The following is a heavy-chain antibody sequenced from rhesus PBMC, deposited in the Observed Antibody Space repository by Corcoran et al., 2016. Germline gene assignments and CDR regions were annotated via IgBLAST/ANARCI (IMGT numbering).Heavy chain of an antibody. Sequence: QVQLQESGPGLVKPSETLSLTCAVSGYSISSNYWSWIRQPPGKGLEWIGYIYGSRGSTHYNPSLKRRVTISTDPSKNQFSLKLSSVTAADTAVYYCARDRGADYFDYWGQGVLVTVSS. CDR3: ARDRGADYFDY. V-gene: IGHV4-147*01. D-gene: IGHD3-34*01. J-gene: IGHJ4*01. CDR1: GYSISSNY. CDR2: IYGSRGST.